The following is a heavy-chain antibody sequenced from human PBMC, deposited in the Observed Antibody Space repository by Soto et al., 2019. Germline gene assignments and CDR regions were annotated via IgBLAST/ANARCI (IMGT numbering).Heavy chain of an antibody. D-gene: IGHD3-3*01. CDR2: IIPIFGTA. V-gene: IGHV1-69*13. Sequence: SVKVSCKASGGTFSSYAISWVRQAPGQGLEWMGGIIPIFGTANYAQKFQGRVTITADESTSTAYMELSSLRSEDTAVYYCASPLQPTYYDFWSGYYSPPWDYYYGMDVWGQGTTVTVS. CDR1: GGTFSSYA. J-gene: IGHJ6*02. CDR3: ASPLQPTYYDFWSGYYSPPWDYYYGMDV.